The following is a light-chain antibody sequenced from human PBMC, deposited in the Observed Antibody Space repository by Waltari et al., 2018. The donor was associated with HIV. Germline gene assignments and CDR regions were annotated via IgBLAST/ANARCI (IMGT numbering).Light chain of an antibody. J-gene: IGKJ1*01. Sequence: DVVMTQSPLSLPVTLGQPASISCRSSQSLVYSAGNTYLKWFQLRPGQSPRRLIYKVSNRDSGVPDRFSGSGSGTDFTLKISRVEAEDVGVYYCMQGTHWPPTFGQGTKVEIK. CDR3: MQGTHWPPT. CDR1: QSLVYSAGNTY. V-gene: IGKV2-30*01. CDR2: KVS.